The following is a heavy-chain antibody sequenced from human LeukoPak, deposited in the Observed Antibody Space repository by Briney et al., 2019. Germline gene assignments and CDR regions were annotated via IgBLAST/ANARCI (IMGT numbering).Heavy chain of an antibody. Sequence: PGGSLRLSCAASGFTFSSYDMHWVRQATGKGLEWVSAIGTAGDTYYPGSVKGRFTISRENAKNSLYLQMNSLRAGDTAVYYCARAVLISGYDSPYSDYWGQGTLVTVSS. V-gene: IGHV3-13*01. J-gene: IGHJ4*02. CDR2: IGTAGDT. D-gene: IGHD5-12*01. CDR3: ARAVLISGYDSPYSDY. CDR1: GFTFSSYD.